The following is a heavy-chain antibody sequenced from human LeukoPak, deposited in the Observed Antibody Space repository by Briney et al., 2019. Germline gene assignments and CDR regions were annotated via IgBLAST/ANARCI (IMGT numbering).Heavy chain of an antibody. CDR1: GFTFSSYA. J-gene: IGHJ4*02. V-gene: IGHV3-30-3*01. CDR2: ISYDGSNK. D-gene: IGHD6-19*01. Sequence: PGRSLRLSCAASGFTFSSYAMHWVRQAPGKGLEWVAGISYDGSNKYYADSVKGRFTITRDNSKNTLYLQMNSLRAEDTAVYYCARVRHSSGWIDYWGQGTLVTVSS. CDR3: ARVRHSSGWIDY.